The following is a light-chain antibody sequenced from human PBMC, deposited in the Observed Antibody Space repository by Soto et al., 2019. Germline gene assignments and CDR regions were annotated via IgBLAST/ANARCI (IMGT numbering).Light chain of an antibody. V-gene: IGKV1-5*03. CDR3: QQYNSYLRT. Sequence: DIQMTQSPSTLSASVGDRVTITCRASQSISSWLAWYQQKPGKAPKLLIYKASSLESGVPSRFSGSGSGTEFTLTISSLQPDDFATYYCQQYNSYLRTFGQGTKVDNK. J-gene: IGKJ1*01. CDR2: KAS. CDR1: QSISSW.